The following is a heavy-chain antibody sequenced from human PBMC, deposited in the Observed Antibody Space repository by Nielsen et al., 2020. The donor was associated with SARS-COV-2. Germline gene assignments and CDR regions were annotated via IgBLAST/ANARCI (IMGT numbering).Heavy chain of an antibody. CDR1: GGSISSRGYY. CDR2: IYYSGTT. CDR3: ARAKIAAAVPFDY. V-gene: IGHV4-31*03. D-gene: IGHD6-13*01. Sequence: LRLSCTVSGGSISSRGYYWTWIRQQPEKGLEWLGYIYYSGTTDYNPSLQSRITISLDASENQFSLRLTSVTAADTAVYYCARAKIAAAVPFDYWGQGTLVTVSS. J-gene: IGHJ4*02.